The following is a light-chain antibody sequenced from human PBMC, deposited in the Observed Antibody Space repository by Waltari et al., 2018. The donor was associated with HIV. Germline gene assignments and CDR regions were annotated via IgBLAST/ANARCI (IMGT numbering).Light chain of an antibody. CDR3: QQYNSYPYT. Sequence: DIQMTQSPSTLSASVGDRVTITCRASQSISSWLAWYQQKPGKAPNLLIYKASSLESGVPSRFGGSVSGTEFTLTISSLQPDDFATYYCQQYNSYPYTFGQGTKLEIK. V-gene: IGKV1-5*03. J-gene: IGKJ2*01. CDR2: KAS. CDR1: QSISSW.